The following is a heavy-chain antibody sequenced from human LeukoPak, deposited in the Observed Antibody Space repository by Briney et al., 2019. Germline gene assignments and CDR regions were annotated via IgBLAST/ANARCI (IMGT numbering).Heavy chain of an antibody. V-gene: IGHV3-23*01. CDR2: ISGSGGST. Sequence: GGSLRLSCAASGFTFSSYAMSWVRQAPGKGLEWVSAISGSGGSTYYADSVKGRFTISRDNSKNTPYLQMNSLRAEDTAVYYCAKTTTVVTPFDRSDYWGQGTLVTVSS. J-gene: IGHJ4*02. CDR3: AKTTTVVTPFDRSDY. CDR1: GFTFSSYA. D-gene: IGHD4-23*01.